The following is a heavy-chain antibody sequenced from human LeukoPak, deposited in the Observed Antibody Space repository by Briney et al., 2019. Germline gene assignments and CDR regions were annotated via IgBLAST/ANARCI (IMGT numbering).Heavy chain of an antibody. J-gene: IGHJ5*02. CDR1: GYTLTSYG. D-gene: IGHD5-18*01. Sequence: ASVKVSCKASGYTLTSYGISWVRQAPGQGLEWMGWISAYNGNTNYAQKLQGRVTMTTDTSTSTAYMELRSLRSDDTAVYYCARDPRQLRVFDPWGQGTLVTVSS. CDR3: ARDPRQLRVFDP. CDR2: ISAYNGNT. V-gene: IGHV1-18*01.